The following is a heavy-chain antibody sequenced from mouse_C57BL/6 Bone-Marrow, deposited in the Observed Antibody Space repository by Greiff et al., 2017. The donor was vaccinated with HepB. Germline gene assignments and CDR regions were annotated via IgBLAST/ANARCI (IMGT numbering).Heavy chain of an antibody. Sequence: VHVKQSGPGLAKPSQTLSLTCSVTGYSITSDYWNWIRKFPGNKLEYMGYISYSGSTYYTPSLTSRISITRHTSKNQYDLQLHSVTTEDTATYYCARSTLVSRARDYWGQGTSVTVSS. V-gene: IGHV3-8*01. J-gene: IGHJ4*01. D-gene: IGHD1-1*02. CDR1: GYSITSDY. CDR2: ISYSGST. CDR3: ARSTLVSRARDY.